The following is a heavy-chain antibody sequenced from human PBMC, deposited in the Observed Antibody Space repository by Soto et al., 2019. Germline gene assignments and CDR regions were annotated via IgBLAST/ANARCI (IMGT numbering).Heavy chain of an antibody. CDR1: GGSISSSNW. J-gene: IGHJ6*02. CDR2: IYHSGST. V-gene: IGHV4-4*02. CDR3: ASLVVPAATDYYYGIDV. Sequence: SDTLSLTCAVSGGSISSSNWWSWVRQPPGKGLEWIGEIYHSGSTNYNPSLKSRVTISVDKSKNQFSLKLSSVTAADTAVYYCASLVVPAATDYYYGIDVWGQGTTVTGSS. D-gene: IGHD2-2*01.